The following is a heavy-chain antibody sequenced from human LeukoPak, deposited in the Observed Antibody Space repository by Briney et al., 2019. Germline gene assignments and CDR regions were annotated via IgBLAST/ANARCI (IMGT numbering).Heavy chain of an antibody. Sequence: GGSLRLSSAAYGFTFSSYWMHWVRQVPGKGLVWVSRINSDGSSTSYADSVKGRFTISRDNAKNTLYVQMNSLRAEDTAVYYCSTGSGHAFDIWGRGTMVTVSS. J-gene: IGHJ3*02. CDR2: INSDGSST. CDR1: GFTFSSYW. D-gene: IGHD3-10*01. V-gene: IGHV3-74*01. CDR3: STGSGHAFDI.